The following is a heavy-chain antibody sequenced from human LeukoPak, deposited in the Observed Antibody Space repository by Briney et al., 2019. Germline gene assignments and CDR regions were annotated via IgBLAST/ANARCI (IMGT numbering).Heavy chain of an antibody. Sequence: ASVKVSCKASGYTFTSYGISWVRQAPGQGLEWMGIINPSGGSTSYAQKFQGRVTMTRDMSTSTVYMELSSLRSEDTAVYYCARVDYGDYRVDYWGQGTLVTVSS. D-gene: IGHD4-17*01. CDR2: INPSGGST. CDR1: GYTFTSYG. J-gene: IGHJ4*02. V-gene: IGHV1-46*01. CDR3: ARVDYGDYRVDY.